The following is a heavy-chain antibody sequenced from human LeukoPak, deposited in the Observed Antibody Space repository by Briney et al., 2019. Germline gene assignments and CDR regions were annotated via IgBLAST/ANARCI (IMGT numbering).Heavy chain of an antibody. Sequence: SETLSLTCTVSGGSISSGSYYWSWIRQPAGKGLEWIGRIYTSGSTNYNPSLKSRVTISVDTSKNQFSLKLSSVTAADTAVYYCARDFGSSWPIFDYWGQGTLVTVSS. V-gene: IGHV4-61*02. CDR1: GGSISSGSYY. CDR2: IYTSGST. J-gene: IGHJ4*02. D-gene: IGHD6-13*01. CDR3: ARDFGSSWPIFDY.